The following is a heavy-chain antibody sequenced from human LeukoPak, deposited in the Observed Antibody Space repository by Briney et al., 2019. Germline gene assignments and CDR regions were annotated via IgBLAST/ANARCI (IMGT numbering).Heavy chain of an antibody. Sequence: GGSLRLSCAASGFAVSSNYMSWVRQAPGKGLEWVSVIYSGGSTYYADSVKGRFTISRHNSKNTLYLQMNSLRAEDTAVYYCARAVLVGHSYGFDYWGQGTLVTVSS. CDR1: GFAVSSNY. CDR2: IYSGGST. V-gene: IGHV3-53*04. CDR3: ARAVLVGHSYGFDY. J-gene: IGHJ4*02. D-gene: IGHD5-18*01.